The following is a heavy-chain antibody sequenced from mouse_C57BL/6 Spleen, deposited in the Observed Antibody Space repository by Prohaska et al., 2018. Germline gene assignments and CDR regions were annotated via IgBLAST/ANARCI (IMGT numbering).Heavy chain of an antibody. CDR3: AIPRSY. J-gene: IGHJ2*01. CDR1: GYTFTSYW. V-gene: IGHV1-55*01. Sequence: SVKMSCKASGYTFTSYWITWVKQRPGQGLEWIGDIYPGSGSTNYNEKFKSKATLTVDTSSSTAYMQLSSLTSEDSVVYYCAIPRSYWGQGTTLTVSS. CDR2: IYPGSGST.